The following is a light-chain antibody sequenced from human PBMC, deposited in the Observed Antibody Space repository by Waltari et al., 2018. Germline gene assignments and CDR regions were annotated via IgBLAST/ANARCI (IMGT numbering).Light chain of an antibody. CDR3: AAWDDSLAGV. CDR1: SSNIGSNT. Sequence: QSVLTQPPSASGTPGQRVTISCSGSSSNIGSNTVNWYQQLPGTAPKLLIYSNNQRPSGVPDRFAGSKSGTSASRAISGLQAEDEADYYCAAWDDSLAGVFGGGTKLTVL. J-gene: IGLJ3*02. CDR2: SNN. V-gene: IGLV1-44*01.